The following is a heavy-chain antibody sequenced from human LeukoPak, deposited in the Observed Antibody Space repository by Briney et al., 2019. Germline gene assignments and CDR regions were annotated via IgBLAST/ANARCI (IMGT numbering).Heavy chain of an antibody. J-gene: IGHJ6*02. V-gene: IGHV3-21*01. D-gene: IGHD2-2*01. CDR3: ASFCSSTSCYRMDA. Sequence: GGSLRLSCAASGFTFSNYAINWVRQAPGKGLEWVSSISSSSSYIYYADSVKGRFTISRDNPKNSLYLQMNSLRAEDTAVYYCASFCSSTSCYRMDAWGQGTTVTVSS. CDR2: ISSSSSYI. CDR1: GFTFSNYA.